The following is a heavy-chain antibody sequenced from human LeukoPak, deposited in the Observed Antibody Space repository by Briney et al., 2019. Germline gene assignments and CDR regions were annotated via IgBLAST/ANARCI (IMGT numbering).Heavy chain of an antibody. D-gene: IGHD6-19*01. CDR3: VNSYGSIAVAGTFDY. CDR1: GFTFSSYW. CDR2: IKQDGSEK. V-gene: IGHV3-7*01. Sequence: PGGSLRLSCAASGFTFSSYWMSWVRQAPGKGLEWVANIKQDGSEKYYADSVKGRFTISRDNAKNSLYLQMNSLRAEDTAVYYCVNSYGSIAVAGTFDYWGQGTLVTVSS. J-gene: IGHJ4*02.